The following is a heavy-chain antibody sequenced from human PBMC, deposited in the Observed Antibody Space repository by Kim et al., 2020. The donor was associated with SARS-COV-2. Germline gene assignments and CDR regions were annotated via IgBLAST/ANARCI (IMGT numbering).Heavy chain of an antibody. J-gene: IGHJ4*02. CDR3: ARNRIYCSSTSCYEAYFDS. CDR2: IYYSGST. D-gene: IGHD2-2*01. CDR1: GGSISSGGYY. Sequence: SETLSLTCTVSGGSISSGGYYWSWIRQHPGKGLEWIGYIYYSGSTYYNPSLKGRVTIAVDTSKNQFSLKLGSVTAAATAVYYCARNRIYCSSTSCYEAYFDSWGQGNLVTVSS. V-gene: IGHV4-31*03.